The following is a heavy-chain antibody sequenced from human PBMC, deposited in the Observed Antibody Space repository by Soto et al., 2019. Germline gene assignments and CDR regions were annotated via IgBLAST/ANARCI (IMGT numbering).Heavy chain of an antibody. D-gene: IGHD2-2*01. CDR2: INAGNGNT. Sequence: ASVKVSCKASGYTFTSYAMHWVRQAPGKRLEWMGWINAGNGNTKYSQKFQGRVTITRDTSASTAYMELSSLRSEDTAVYYCARDPGCIVVVPASIGYWFDPWGQGTLVTVSS. CDR1: GYTFTSYA. CDR3: ARDPGCIVVVPASIGYWFDP. V-gene: IGHV1-3*01. J-gene: IGHJ5*02.